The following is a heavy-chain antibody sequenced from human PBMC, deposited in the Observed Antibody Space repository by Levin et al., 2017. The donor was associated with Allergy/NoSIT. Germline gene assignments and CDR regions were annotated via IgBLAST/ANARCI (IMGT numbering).Heavy chain of an antibody. CDR3: ARVGYDSSGYTHYFDY. CDR1: GGSFSGYY. Sequence: PSETLSLTCAVYGGSFSGYYWSWIRQPPGKGLEWIGEINHSGSTNYNPSLKSRVTISVDTSKNQFSLKLSSVTAADTAVYYCARVGYDSSGYTHYFDYWGQGTLVTVSS. CDR2: INHSGST. J-gene: IGHJ4*02. D-gene: IGHD3-22*01. V-gene: IGHV4-34*01.